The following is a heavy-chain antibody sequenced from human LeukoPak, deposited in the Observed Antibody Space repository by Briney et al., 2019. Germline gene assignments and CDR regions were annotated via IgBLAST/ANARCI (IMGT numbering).Heavy chain of an antibody. D-gene: IGHD2-15*01. CDR3: AREGGNCSGGSCYSGAFDI. Sequence: SETLSLTCAVSGGSISSGTYSWTWMRQPPGKGLEWIGYIYNSGSTFNNPSLNSRVTISVDTSKNQFSVKLSSVTAADTAMYYCAREGGNCSGGSCYSGAFDIWGQGTLVTVSS. CDR1: GGSISSGTYS. V-gene: IGHV4-30-4*07. CDR2: IYNSGST. J-gene: IGHJ3*02.